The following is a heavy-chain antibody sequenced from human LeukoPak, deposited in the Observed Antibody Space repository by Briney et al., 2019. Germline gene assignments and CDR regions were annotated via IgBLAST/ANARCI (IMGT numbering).Heavy chain of an antibody. CDR3: ARVPYYDILTGYSGP. D-gene: IGHD3-9*01. V-gene: IGHV1-18*01. Sequence: ASVKVSCKASGYTFTSYGISWVRQAPGQGLEWMGWISACNGNTNYAQKLQGRVTMTTDTSTSTAYMELRSLRSDDTAVYYCARVPYYDILTGYSGPWGQGTLVTVSS. J-gene: IGHJ5*02. CDR2: ISACNGNT. CDR1: GYTFTSYG.